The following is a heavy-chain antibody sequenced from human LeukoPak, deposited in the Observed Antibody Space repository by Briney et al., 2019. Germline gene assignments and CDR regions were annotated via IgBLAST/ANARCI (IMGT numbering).Heavy chain of an antibody. V-gene: IGHV3-30*18. CDR2: ISYDGSNK. CDR1: GFTFSSYG. J-gene: IGHJ4*02. D-gene: IGHD1-26*01. Sequence: GGSLRLSCAASGFTFSSYGMHWVRQAPGKGLEWVAVISYDGSNKYYADSVKGRFTISRDNSKNTLYLQMNSLRAEDTAVYYCAKTGGSSGSYYDYWGQGTLVTVSS. CDR3: AKTGGSSGSYYDY.